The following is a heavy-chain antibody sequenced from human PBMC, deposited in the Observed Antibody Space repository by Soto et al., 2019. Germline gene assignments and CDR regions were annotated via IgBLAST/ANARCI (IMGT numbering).Heavy chain of an antibody. Sequence: QVQLVESGGGVVQPGRSLRLSCAASGFTFSSYGMHWVRQAPGKGLEWVAVISYDGSNKYYADSVKGRFTISRDNSKNSLYLKMNSLRVEHRVVYYWAKEDRRLVGNYFAYGARETWS. V-gene: IGHV3-30*18. CDR1: GFTFSSYG. J-gene: IGHJ4*02. CDR3: AKEDRRLVGNYFAY. D-gene: IGHD1-26*01. CDR2: ISYDGSNK.